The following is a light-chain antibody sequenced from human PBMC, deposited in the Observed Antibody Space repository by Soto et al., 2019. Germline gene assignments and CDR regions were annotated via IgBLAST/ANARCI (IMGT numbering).Light chain of an antibody. CDR1: SSNIGSNY. J-gene: IGLJ1*01. Sequence: QSVLTQPPSASGTPGQRVTISCSGSSSNIGSNYVSWYQQLPGTAPKLLIYSNNQRPSGVPDRFSGSKSGTSASLAISGLRSEDEADYYCAAWDDSLSGRVFGTGTKVTVL. V-gene: IGLV1-47*02. CDR2: SNN. CDR3: AAWDDSLSGRV.